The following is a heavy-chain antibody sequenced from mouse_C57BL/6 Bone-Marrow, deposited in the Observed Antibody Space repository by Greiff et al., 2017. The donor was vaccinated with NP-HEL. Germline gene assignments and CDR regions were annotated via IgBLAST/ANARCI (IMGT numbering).Heavy chain of an antibody. J-gene: IGHJ4*01. CDR3: ARDSSGPHYYAMDY. CDR1: GYTFTSYT. Sequence: QVQLQQSGAELARPGASVKMSCKASGYTFTSYTMYWVKQRPGQGLEWIGYINPSSGYTKYNQKFKDKATLTADKSSSTAYMQLSSLTSEDSAVYYCARDSSGPHYYAMDYWGQGTSVTVSS. CDR2: INPSSGYT. D-gene: IGHD3-2*02. V-gene: IGHV1-4*01.